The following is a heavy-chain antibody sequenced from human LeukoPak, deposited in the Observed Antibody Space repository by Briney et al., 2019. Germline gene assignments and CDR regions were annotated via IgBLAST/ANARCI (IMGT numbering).Heavy chain of an antibody. V-gene: IGHV3-53*01. J-gene: IGHJ3*02. CDR3: ARDVYSSGPNAFDI. CDR2: IYSGGST. CDR1: GFTFSSCA. Sequence: GGSLRLSCAASGFTFSSCAMSWVRQAPGKGLEWVSVIYSGGSTYYADSVKGRFTISRDNSKNTLYLQMNSLRAEDTAVYYCARDVYSSGPNAFDIWGQGTMVTVSS. D-gene: IGHD6-19*01.